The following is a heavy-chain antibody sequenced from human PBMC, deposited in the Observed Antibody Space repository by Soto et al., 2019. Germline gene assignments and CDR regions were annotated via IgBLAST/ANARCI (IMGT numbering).Heavy chain of an antibody. V-gene: IGHV3-23*01. D-gene: IGHD1-26*01. CDR3: ENRIGELPLY. CDR2: ISGSGGST. CDR1: GFTFSSYA. J-gene: IGHJ4*02. Sequence: EVQLLESGGGLVQPGGSLRLSCAASGFTFSSYAMSWVRQAPGKGLEWVSTISGSGGSTYYADSVKGRFTISRDNSKNTLYLQMNGLRAEDTAVYYCENRIGELPLYWGQGTLVTVSS.